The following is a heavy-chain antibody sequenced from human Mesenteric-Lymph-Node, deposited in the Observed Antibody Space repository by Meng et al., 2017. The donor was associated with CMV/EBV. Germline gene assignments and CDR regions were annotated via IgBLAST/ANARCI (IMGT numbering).Heavy chain of an antibody. CDR1: GGTFSSYA. CDR3: ARRVRLRRDITFNNWFAP. V-gene: IGHV1-69*05. Sequence: SVKVSCKASGGTFSSYAISWVRQAPGQGLEWMGGIIPIFGTANYAQKFQGRVTITTDESTSTAYMELSSLRSEDTAVYYCARRVRLRRDITFNNWFAPWGQGTLVTVSS. CDR2: IIPIFGTA. D-gene: IGHD3-10*01. J-gene: IGHJ5*02.